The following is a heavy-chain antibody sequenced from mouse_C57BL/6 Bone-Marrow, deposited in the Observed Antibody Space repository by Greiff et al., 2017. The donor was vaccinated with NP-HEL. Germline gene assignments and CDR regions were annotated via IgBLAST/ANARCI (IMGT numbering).Heavy chain of an antibody. CDR3: ATTVVAPRRYWYFDV. J-gene: IGHJ1*03. CDR1: GFTFTDYY. D-gene: IGHD1-1*01. CDR2: VYPYNGGT. V-gene: IGHV1-36*01. Sequence: SGPVLVKPGPSVKISCKASGFTFTDYYMHWVKQSHGKSLEWIGLVYPYNGGTSYNQKFKGKATLTVDTSSSTAYMELNSLTSEDSAVYYCATTVVAPRRYWYFDVWGTGTTVTVSS.